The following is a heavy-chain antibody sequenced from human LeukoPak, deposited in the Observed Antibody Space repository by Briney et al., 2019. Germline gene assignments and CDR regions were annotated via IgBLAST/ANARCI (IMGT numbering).Heavy chain of an antibody. Sequence: SETLSPTCAVSGVSISSYDWTWIRQPPGKGLEWIGYIYYSGSTYYNPYLESRVTISVDTSKNQFSLKLSSVTAADTAVYYCARRLVRSTYYSYDSWGQGALVTVSS. D-gene: IGHD3-22*01. CDR3: ARRLVRSTYYSYDS. J-gene: IGHJ4*02. CDR1: GVSISSYD. V-gene: IGHV4-59*08. CDR2: IYYSGST.